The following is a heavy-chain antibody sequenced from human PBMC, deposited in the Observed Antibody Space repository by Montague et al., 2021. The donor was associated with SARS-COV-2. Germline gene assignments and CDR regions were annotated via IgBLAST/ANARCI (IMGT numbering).Heavy chain of an antibody. D-gene: IGHD4-23*01. V-gene: IGHV4-59*01. J-gene: IGHJ3*02. Sequence: ETLSLTCTVSGGSITGYYWSWLRRSPGKGLEWIAYIYDGGAVNYNPSLVSRVTISTDTSKNQLSLKVNSVTAADTAVYYCVRDHPYGGPRGAYDIWGQGTVVTVSS. CDR1: GGSITGYY. CDR2: IYDGGAV. CDR3: VRDHPYGGPRGAYDI.